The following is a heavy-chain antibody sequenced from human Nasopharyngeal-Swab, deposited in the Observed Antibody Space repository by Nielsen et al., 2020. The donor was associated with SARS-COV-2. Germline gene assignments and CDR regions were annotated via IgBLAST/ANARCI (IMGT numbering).Heavy chain of an antibody. Sequence: ASVKVSCKASGYTFTSYGISWVRQAPGQGLERMGWISAYNGNTNYAQKLQGRVTITTDTSTSTAYMELRSLRSDDTAVYYCARDWGRGGYTIRRDYWGQGTLVTVSS. D-gene: IGHD5-24*01. J-gene: IGHJ4*02. CDR1: GYTFTSYG. CDR2: ISAYNGNT. V-gene: IGHV1-18*01. CDR3: ARDWGRGGYTIRRDY.